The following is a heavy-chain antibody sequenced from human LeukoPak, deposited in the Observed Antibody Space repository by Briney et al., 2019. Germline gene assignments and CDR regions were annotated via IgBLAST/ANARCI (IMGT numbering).Heavy chain of an antibody. CDR1: GTSLSSYY. CDR2: VNHSGYT. V-gene: IGHV4-34*01. CDR3: ARMTTGHDY. J-gene: IGHJ4*02. Sequence: KRSETLSLTCGVSGTSLSSYYWSWIRQTPGKGLEWIGEVNHSGYTNMNPSLKSRVTISVDASKNQFSLRMNTVTAADTAVYFCARMTTGHDYWGQGTLVTVSS. D-gene: IGHD4-17*01.